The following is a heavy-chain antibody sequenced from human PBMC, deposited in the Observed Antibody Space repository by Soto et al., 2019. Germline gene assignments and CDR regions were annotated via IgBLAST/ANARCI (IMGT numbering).Heavy chain of an antibody. D-gene: IGHD1-26*01. CDR1: GYTFTVYY. V-gene: IGHV1-2*02. CDR2: INPKSGGT. Sequence: QVQLVQSGAEVKKPGASVNVSCKASGYTFTVYYMHWVRQAPGQGLAWMGWINPKSGGTMYPQKFQGRVTMTWDTSISTAYMALTRRRSDDTAVYYCARDLAKGGGSAGFDYWGQGTLVTVSS. CDR3: ARDLAKGGGSAGFDY. J-gene: IGHJ4*02.